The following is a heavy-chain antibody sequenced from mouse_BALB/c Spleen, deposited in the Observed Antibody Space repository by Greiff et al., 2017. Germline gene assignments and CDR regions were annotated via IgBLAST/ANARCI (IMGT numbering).Heavy chain of an antibody. J-gene: IGHJ4*01. CDR1: GYNFTSYW. CDR3: ARKEVLYAMDY. Sequence: QVQLQQPGAELVKPGTSVKLSCKASGYNFTSYWINWVKLRPGQGLEWIGDIYPGSGSTNYNEKFKSKATLTVDTSSSTAYMQLSSLASEDSALYYCARKEVLYAMDYWGQGTSVTVSS. CDR2: IYPGSGST. V-gene: IGHV1-55*01.